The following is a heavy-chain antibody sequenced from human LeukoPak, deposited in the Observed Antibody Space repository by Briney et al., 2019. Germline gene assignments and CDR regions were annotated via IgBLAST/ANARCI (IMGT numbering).Heavy chain of an antibody. V-gene: IGHV3-15*01. CDR3: AKDVLLFDY. Sequence: TGGSLRLSCAASGFTFSNAWMSWVRQAPGKGLEWVGRIKSKTDGGTTDYAAPVKGRFTISRDDSKNTLYLQMNSLRAEDTAVYYCAKDVLLFDYWGQGTLVTVSS. J-gene: IGHJ4*02. D-gene: IGHD2-8*01. CDR2: IKSKTDGGTT. CDR1: GFTFSNAW.